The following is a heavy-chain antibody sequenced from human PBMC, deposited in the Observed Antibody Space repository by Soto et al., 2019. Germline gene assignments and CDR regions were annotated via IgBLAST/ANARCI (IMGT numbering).Heavy chain of an antibody. CDR3: ARVISPAGDY. CDR1: GYSFTDYY. Sequence: QVQLVQSEAEVKKPGASVKVSCTASGYSFTDYYLHWVRQAPGQGLEWLGWINPKSGGTNYAQRFEGRVNLTRDTSLGTAYLELTSLRSDDTAVYYCARVISPAGDYWGQGTLVTVSS. J-gene: IGHJ4*02. V-gene: IGHV1-2*02. CDR2: INPKSGGT.